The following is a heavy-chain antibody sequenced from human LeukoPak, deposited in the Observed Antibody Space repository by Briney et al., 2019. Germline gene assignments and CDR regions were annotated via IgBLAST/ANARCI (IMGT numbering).Heavy chain of an antibody. CDR2: MYTSGST. CDR3: ARHGRGLLWFGETKTDAFDI. CDR1: GGSISSGSYY. J-gene: IGHJ3*02. D-gene: IGHD3-10*01. Sequence: SQTLSLTCTVSGGSISSGSYYWTWIRQPAGKGLEWIGRMYTSGSTNYNPSLKSRVTISVDTSKNQFSLKVSSVTAADTAVYYCARHGRGLLWFGETKTDAFDIWGQGTMVTVSS. V-gene: IGHV4-61*02.